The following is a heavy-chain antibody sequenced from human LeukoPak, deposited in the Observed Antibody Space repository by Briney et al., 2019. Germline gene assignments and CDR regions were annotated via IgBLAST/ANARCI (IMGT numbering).Heavy chain of an antibody. CDR3: AKGSLVAATYNWFDP. V-gene: IGHV3-21*04. CDR2: ISVSSIFI. J-gene: IGHJ5*02. CDR1: EFTFSRYS. Sequence: GGSLRLSCAASEFTFSRYSMNWVRQAPGKGLEWVSSISVSSIFIYYSDSVKGRFTISRDNSKNTLYLQMNSLRAEDTAVYYCAKGSLVAATYNWFDPWGQGTLVTVSS. D-gene: IGHD2-15*01.